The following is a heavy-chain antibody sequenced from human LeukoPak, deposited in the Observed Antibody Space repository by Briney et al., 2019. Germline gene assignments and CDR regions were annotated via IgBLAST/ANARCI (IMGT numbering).Heavy chain of an antibody. V-gene: IGHV3-23*01. Sequence: PGGSLRLSCAASGFTFSSYAMSWVRQAPGKGLERVSAISGSGGSTYYADSVKGRFTISRDNSKNTLYLQMNSLRAEDTAVYYCAKDGGYYDFWSGYYLSDAFDIWGQGTMVTVSS. CDR3: AKDGGYYDFWSGYYLSDAFDI. J-gene: IGHJ3*02. D-gene: IGHD3-3*01. CDR1: GFTFSSYA. CDR2: ISGSGGST.